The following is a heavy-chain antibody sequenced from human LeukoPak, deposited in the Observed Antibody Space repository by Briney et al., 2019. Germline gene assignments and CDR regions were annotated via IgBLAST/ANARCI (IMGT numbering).Heavy chain of an antibody. V-gene: IGHV4-34*01. J-gene: IGHJ6*02. CDR2: INHSGGT. CDR3: ARVKVQGAVIGMDV. D-gene: IGHD1-1*01. Sequence: SETLSLTCAVYGGSFSGYYWSWIRQPPGKGLEWIGEINHSGGTNYNPSLKSRVTISVDTSKNQFSLKLSSVTAADTAVYYCARVKVQGAVIGMDVWGQGTTVTVSS. CDR1: GGSFSGYY.